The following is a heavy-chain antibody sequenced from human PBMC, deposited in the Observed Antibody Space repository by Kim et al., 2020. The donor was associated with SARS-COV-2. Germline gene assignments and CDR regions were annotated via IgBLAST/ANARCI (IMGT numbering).Heavy chain of an antibody. J-gene: IGHJ5*02. CDR3: ARGLGVAATNWFDP. CDR1: GYTFTSHD. D-gene: IGHD2-15*01. Sequence: ASVKVSCKASGYTFTSHDINWIRQATGQGLEWMGWVSPNNGNTGYAQRFQGRVTMTRDTSISTAYMELSNLRSEDMAVYYCARGLGVAATNWFDPWGQGTLVTVSS. V-gene: IGHV1-8*01. CDR2: VSPNNGNT.